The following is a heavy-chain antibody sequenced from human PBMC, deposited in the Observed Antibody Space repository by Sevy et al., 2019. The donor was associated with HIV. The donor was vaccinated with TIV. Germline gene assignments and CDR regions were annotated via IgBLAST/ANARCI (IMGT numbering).Heavy chain of an antibody. CDR1: GFTFSSYA. D-gene: IGHD3-10*01. J-gene: IGHJ6*02. V-gene: IGHV3-30*04. CDR2: ISYDGSNK. Sequence: GGSLRLSCAASGFTFSSYAMHWVRQAPGKGLEWVAVISYDGSNKYYADSVKGRFTISRDKSKNTLYLQMNSLRAEDTAVYYCARVRATDRNYGMDVWGQGTTVTVSS. CDR3: ARVRATDRNYGMDV.